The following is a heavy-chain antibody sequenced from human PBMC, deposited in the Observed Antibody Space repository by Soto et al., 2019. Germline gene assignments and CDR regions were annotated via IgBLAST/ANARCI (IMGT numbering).Heavy chain of an antibody. CDR3: AKGSDGSG. D-gene: IGHD3-10*01. V-gene: IGHV3-30*18. J-gene: IGHJ4*02. Sequence: QVQLVESGGGVVQPGRSLRLSCAASGFTFSSYGMHWVRQAPGKGLEWVAVISYDGSNKYYADSVKGRFTISSDNSKNTLYLQMNSLGAEDTAVYYCAKGSDGSGWGQGTLVTVSS. CDR2: ISYDGSNK. CDR1: GFTFSSYG.